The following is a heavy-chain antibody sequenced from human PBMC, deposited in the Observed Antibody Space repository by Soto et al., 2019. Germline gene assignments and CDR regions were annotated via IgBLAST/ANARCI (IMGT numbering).Heavy chain of an antibody. CDR2: IYHSGST. D-gene: IGHD3-22*01. CDR1: GGSISSSNW. Sequence: SETLSLTCAVSGGSISSSNWWSWVRQPPGKGLEWIGEIYHSGSTNYNPSLKSRVTISVDKSKNQFSLKLGSVTAADTAVYYCARAKSPGYYYDSSGYYGDPYGMDVWGQGTTVTVSS. CDR3: ARAKSPGYYYDSSGYYGDPYGMDV. V-gene: IGHV4-4*02. J-gene: IGHJ6*02.